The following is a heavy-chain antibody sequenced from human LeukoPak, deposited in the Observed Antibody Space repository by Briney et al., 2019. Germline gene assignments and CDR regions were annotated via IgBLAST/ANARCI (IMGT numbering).Heavy chain of an antibody. V-gene: IGHV1-69*13. D-gene: IGHD3-10*01. CDR2: IIPIFGTA. Sequence: SVKVSCKASGYTFTSYDINWVRQATGQGLEWMGGIIPIFGTANYAQKFQGRVTITADESTSTAYMELSSLRSEDTAVYYCARVRDYYGSGSLNYYYYMDVWGKGTTVTISS. CDR3: ARVRDYYGSGSLNYYYYMDV. CDR1: GYTFTSYD. J-gene: IGHJ6*03.